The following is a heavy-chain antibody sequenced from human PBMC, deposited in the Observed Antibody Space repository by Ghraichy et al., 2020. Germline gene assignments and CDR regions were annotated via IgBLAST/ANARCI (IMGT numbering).Heavy chain of an antibody. CDR3: ARDSDIVVVSAVPGGMDV. CDR1: GFTFSSYS. D-gene: IGHD2-2*01. V-gene: IGHV3-48*02. CDR2: ISSSSSTI. J-gene: IGHJ6*02. Sequence: GESLNISCAASGFTFSSYSMNWVRQAPGKGLEWVSYISSSSSTIYYADSVKGRFTISRDNAKNSLYLQMNSLRDEDTAVYYCARDSDIVVVSAVPGGMDVWDQGTTVTVSS.